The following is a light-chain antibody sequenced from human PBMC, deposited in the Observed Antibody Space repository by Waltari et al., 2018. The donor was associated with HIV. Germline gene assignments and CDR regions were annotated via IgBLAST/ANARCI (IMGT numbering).Light chain of an antibody. CDR3: AAWDVSLRGAYV. J-gene: IGLJ1*01. Sequence: SVLTQPPSASGPPGQRVTSSCSGASSDLGSNYVDSYQKLPGTAPKLLSYRNNQRPSWVPDRFSGSKSGTSASLAISGLRSEDEADYYCAAWDVSLRGAYVFGTGTKVAVL. V-gene: IGLV1-47*01. CDR1: SSDLGSNY. CDR2: RNN.